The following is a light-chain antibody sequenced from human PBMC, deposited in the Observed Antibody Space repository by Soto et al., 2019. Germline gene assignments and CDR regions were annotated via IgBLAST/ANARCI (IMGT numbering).Light chain of an antibody. CDR3: QQYGSSPKLT. J-gene: IGKJ4*01. CDR1: QSVSSRY. CDR2: GAS. V-gene: IGKV3-20*01. Sequence: EIVLTQSPGTLSLSPGERATLSCRASQSVSSRYLAWYQQKPGQAPRLRIYGASSRATGIPDRFSGSGSRSDITLTISRLEPEDFGVYYCQQYGSSPKLTFGGGTKVEIK.